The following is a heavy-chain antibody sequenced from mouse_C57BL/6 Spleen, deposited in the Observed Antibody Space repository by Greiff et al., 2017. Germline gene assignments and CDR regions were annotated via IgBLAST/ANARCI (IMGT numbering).Heavy chain of an antibody. J-gene: IGHJ2*01. CDR1: GNTFTSYW. CDR3: ARGTGDYFDY. D-gene: IGHD3-3*01. CDR2: IDPSDSYT. V-gene: IGHV1-69*01. Sequence: QVQLKQPGAELVMPGVSVNLPCKASGNTFTSYWMHWVKKRPGQGLEWIGEIDPSDSYTNYNQKFKGKSTLTVDKSSSTAYMQLSSLTSEDSAVYYCARGTGDYFDYWGQGTTLTVSS.